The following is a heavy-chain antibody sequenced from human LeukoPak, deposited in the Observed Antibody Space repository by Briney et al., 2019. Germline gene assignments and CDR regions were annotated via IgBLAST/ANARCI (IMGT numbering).Heavy chain of an antibody. J-gene: IGHJ4*02. CDR2: VDPEDGET. Sequence: ASVKVSCKVSGYTFTDYYMHWVQQAPGKGLEWMGLVDPEDGETIYAEKFQGRVTITADTSTDTAYMELSSLRSEDTAVYYCATESGYCSSTSCYALLDYWGQGTLVTVSP. D-gene: IGHD2-2*03. CDR1: GYTFTDYY. CDR3: ATESGYCSSTSCYALLDY. V-gene: IGHV1-69-2*01.